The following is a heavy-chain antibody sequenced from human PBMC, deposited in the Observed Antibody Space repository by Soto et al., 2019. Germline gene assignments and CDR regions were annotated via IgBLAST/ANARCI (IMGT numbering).Heavy chain of an antibody. CDR1: GGSISSGDYY. Sequence: QVQLQESGPGLVKPSQTLSLTCTVSGGSISSGDYYWSWIRQPPGKGLEWIGYTYYSGSTYYNPSLRSPVTTSVETSRTRVTRKLSSVTAADTAVYYCAIGVIAARQINWFDPWGQGTMVTVSS. CDR2: TYYSGST. D-gene: IGHD2-21*01. J-gene: IGHJ5*02. V-gene: IGHV4-30-4*01. CDR3: AIGVIAARQINWFDP.